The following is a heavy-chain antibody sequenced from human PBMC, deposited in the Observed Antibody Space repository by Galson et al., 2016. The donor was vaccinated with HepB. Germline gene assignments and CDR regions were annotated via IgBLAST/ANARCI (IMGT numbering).Heavy chain of an antibody. CDR1: TFAFSSFA. V-gene: IGHV3-23*01. Sequence: SLRLSCAASTFAFSSFAMTWVRQAPGKGLEWVSSISDNGDYTWYADSVKDRFTISRDNSQNTLSLQMDSLRAEDTAVYYCAKGGGFEDLQNSDRFDSWGQGILVRVPS. CDR2: ISDNGDYT. CDR3: AKGGGFEDLQNSDRFDS. J-gene: IGHJ4*02. D-gene: IGHD3-10*01.